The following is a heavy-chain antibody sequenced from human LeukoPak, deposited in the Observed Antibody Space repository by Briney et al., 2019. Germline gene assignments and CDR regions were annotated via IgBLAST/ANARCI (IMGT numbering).Heavy chain of an antibody. V-gene: IGHV4-59*08. CDR1: GGSISSYC. Sequence: PSETLSRTCTGAGGSISSYCWGWIRQRPGQGLEGVGNIYYSGGTNDKPSLESRATISVDTSRNEFLLKLSSVTAADTAVYYCATIVPTSYYYDSSGYSFVSDWYYFDYWGPGTLVTVSS. CDR3: ATIVPTSYYYDSSGYSFVSDWYYFDY. D-gene: IGHD3-22*01. J-gene: IGHJ4*02. CDR2: IYYSGGT.